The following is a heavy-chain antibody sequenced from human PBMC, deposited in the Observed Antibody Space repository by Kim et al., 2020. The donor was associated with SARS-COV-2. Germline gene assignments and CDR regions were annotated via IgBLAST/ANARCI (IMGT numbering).Heavy chain of an antibody. D-gene: IGHD3-10*01. Sequence: GGSLRLSCAASGFTFSSYWMHWVRQAPGKGLVWVSRINSDGSSTSYADSVKGRFTISRDNAKNTLYLQMNSLRAEDTAVYYCARDPSLELWFGELLPPPPDYWGQGTLVTVSS. CDR3: ARDPSLELWFGELLPPPPDY. CDR1: GFTFSSYW. J-gene: IGHJ4*02. V-gene: IGHV3-74*01. CDR2: INSDGSST.